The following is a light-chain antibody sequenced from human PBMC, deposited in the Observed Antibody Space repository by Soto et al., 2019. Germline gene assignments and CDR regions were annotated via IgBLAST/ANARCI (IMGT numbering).Light chain of an antibody. Sequence: QSVLTQPASVSGYPGQSITVSCTGTTSDVGGYDYVAWYQQHPGKAPKLMIYDVSSRPSGVSNRFSGSKSGNTASLTISGLQAEDEADYYCSSYLGSSTLSGVFGTGTKVTVL. J-gene: IGLJ1*01. CDR3: SSYLGSSTLSGV. CDR1: TSDVGGYDY. CDR2: DVS. V-gene: IGLV2-14*01.